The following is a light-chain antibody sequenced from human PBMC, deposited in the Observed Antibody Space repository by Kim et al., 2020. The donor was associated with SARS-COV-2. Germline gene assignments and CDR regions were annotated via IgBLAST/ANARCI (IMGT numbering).Light chain of an antibody. CDR3: SARDDTLNGWV. CDR2: TNT. V-gene: IGLV1-44*01. CDR1: DSNIGSNT. J-gene: IGLJ3*02. Sequence: GQSVTIACSGSDSNIGSNTVSWFQHVPGKAPKLIIHTNTQRPSGVPDRFSASKSGTSASLAISGLQSEDEAEYYCSARDDTLNGWVFGGGTQLTVL.